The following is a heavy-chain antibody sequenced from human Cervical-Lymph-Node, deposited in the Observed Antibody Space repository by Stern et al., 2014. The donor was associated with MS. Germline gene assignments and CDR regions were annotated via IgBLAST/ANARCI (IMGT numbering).Heavy chain of an antibody. V-gene: IGHV3-66*01. D-gene: IGHD6-6*01. J-gene: IGHJ4*02. Sequence: EVQLVESGGGLVQPGGSLRLSCEASGFPVGASYMNWVRQAPGKGLEWVARIHTVGTTHYADSVKGRFTISRANAENALYLQMDRLTVEDTAVYYCAREIAGRRFEDWGRGTLVAVSP. CDR2: IHTVGTT. CDR3: AREIAGRRFED. CDR1: GFPVGASY.